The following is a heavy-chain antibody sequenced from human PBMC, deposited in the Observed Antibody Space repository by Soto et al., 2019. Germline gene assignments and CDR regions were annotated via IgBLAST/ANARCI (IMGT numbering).Heavy chain of an antibody. J-gene: IGHJ4*02. CDR1: GGSISSGDYY. V-gene: IGHV4-30-4*01. CDR2: IYYSGST. D-gene: IGHD5-18*01. CDR3: AIYTAMEPTFDY. Sequence: QVQLQESGPGLVKPSQTLSLTCTVSGGSISSGDYYWSWIRQPPVKGLEWIGYIYYSGSTYYNPSHNTRVTITVDTSKNQFSLKLNSVTAADTAVYYCAIYTAMEPTFDYWGQGTLVTVSS.